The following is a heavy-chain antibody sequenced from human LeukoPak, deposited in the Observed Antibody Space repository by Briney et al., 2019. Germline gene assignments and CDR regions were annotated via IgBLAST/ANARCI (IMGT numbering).Heavy chain of an antibody. J-gene: IGHJ4*02. CDR3: ARDSSGGDLFFFGY. D-gene: IGHD2-21*02. Sequence: SGGSLRLSCAASGFTFSSYGMHWVRQAPGKGLEWVAVISYDGSNKYYADSVKGRFTISRDNAKNSLYLQMNSLRAEDTAVYYCARDSSGGDLFFFGYWGQGTLVTVSS. CDR2: ISYDGSNK. CDR1: GFTFSSYG. V-gene: IGHV3-30*03.